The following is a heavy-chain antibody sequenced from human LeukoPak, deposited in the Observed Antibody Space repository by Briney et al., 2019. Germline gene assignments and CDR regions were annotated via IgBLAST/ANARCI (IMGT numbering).Heavy chain of an antibody. CDR2: IIPILGIA. J-gene: IGHJ3*02. CDR3: ALPAVMAAIPDKNAFDI. CDR1: GGTFSSYA. Sequence: ASVKVSCKASGGTFSSYAISWVRQAPGQGLEWMGRIIPILGIANYAQKFQGRVTITADKSTSTAYMELSSLRSEDTAVYYCALPAVMAAIPDKNAFDIWGQGTMVTVSS. V-gene: IGHV1-69*04. D-gene: IGHD2-2*01.